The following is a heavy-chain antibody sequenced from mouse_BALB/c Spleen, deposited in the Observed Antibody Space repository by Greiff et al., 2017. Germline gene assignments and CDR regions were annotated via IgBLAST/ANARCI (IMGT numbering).Heavy chain of an antibody. CDR3: ARSRYAMDY. CDR2: ISSGSSTI. J-gene: IGHJ4*01. Sequence: EVHLVESGGGLVQPGGSRKLSCAASGFTFSSFGMHWVRQAPEKGLEWVAYISSGSSTIYYADTVKGRFTISRDNPKNTLFLQMTSLRSEDTAMYYCARSRYAMDYWGQGTSVTVSS. CDR1: GFTFSSFG. V-gene: IGHV5-17*02.